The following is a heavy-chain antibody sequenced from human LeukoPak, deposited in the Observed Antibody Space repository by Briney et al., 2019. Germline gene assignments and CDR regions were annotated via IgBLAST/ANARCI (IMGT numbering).Heavy chain of an antibody. CDR1: GFTFGDYA. V-gene: IGHV3-49*04. J-gene: IGHJ1*01. D-gene: IGHD6-6*01. Sequence: GGSLRLSCTASGFTFGDYAMSWVRQAPGKGLEWVGFIRIKAYGETTEYAASVKGRFTISRDDSKSIAYLQMNSLKTEDTAVYYCARDYRSSSTLRYFQHWGQGTLVTVSS. CDR3: ARDYRSSSTLRYFQH. CDR2: IRIKAYGETT.